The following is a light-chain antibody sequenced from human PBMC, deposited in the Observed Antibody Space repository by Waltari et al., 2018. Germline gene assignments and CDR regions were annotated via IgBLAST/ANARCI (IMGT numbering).Light chain of an antibody. V-gene: IGLV2-23*02. CDR2: GVS. J-gene: IGLJ2*01. CDR1: NSDVGNYNY. Sequence: QSALTQPASVSGSPGQSITMSCTGTNSDVGNYNYVSWYQHHPGTAPKVIILGVSKRPSGVSDRFSGSKSGNTASLTISGLQTEDEADYYCCSSAGTSTLIFGGGTKLTVL. CDR3: CSSAGTSTLI.